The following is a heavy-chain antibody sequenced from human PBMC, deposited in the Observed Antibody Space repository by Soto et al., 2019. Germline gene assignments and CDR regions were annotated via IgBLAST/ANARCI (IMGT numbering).Heavy chain of an antibody. CDR2: IIPIFGTA. Sequence: QVQLVQSGAEVKKPGSSVKVSCKASGGTFSSYAISWVRQAPGQGLEWMGGIIPIFGTANYAQKFQGRVTVTGDESTSKAYVGRGSLRSEDTAVYYCARGGGGRWLQSTYYFDYWGQGTLVTVSS. V-gene: IGHV1-69*01. CDR3: ARGGGGRWLQSTYYFDY. CDR1: GGTFSSYA. D-gene: IGHD3-16*01. J-gene: IGHJ4*02.